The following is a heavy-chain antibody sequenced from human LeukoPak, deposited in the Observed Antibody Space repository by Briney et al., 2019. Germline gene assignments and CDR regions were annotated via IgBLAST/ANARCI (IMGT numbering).Heavy chain of an antibody. CDR1: GFTFSSYG. V-gene: IGHV3-33*08. CDR3: ARDMGRAWYGPPDY. D-gene: IGHD6-13*01. Sequence: PGGSLRLTCTTTGFTFSSYGMHWVRQAPGKRLEWVAVIWDDGGETFHADSVKGRFRIPRDNSKNTLYLQMNSLRAEDTAVYFCARDMGRAWYGPPDYWGQGTLVTVSS. CDR2: IWDDGGET. J-gene: IGHJ4*02.